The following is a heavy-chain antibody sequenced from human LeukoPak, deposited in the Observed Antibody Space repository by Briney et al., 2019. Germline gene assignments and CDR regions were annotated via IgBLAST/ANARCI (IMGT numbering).Heavy chain of an antibody. CDR2: IYHSGST. J-gene: IGHJ6*03. Sequence: SETLSLTCAVSGGSISSSNWWSWVRQPPGKGLEWIGEIYHSGSTNYNPSLKSRVTISVDTSKNQFSLKLSSVTAADTAVYYCARVGGDYSYYYMDVWGKGTSVTVSS. CDR1: GGSISSSNW. D-gene: IGHD2-21*01. CDR3: ARVGGDYSYYYMDV. V-gene: IGHV4-4*02.